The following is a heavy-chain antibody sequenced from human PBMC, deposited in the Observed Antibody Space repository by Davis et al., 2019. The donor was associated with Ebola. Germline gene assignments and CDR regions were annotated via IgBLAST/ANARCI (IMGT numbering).Heavy chain of an antibody. CDR1: GFTFSNYA. CDR2: ISGSGDST. V-gene: IGHV3-23*01. J-gene: IGHJ4*02. Sequence: GESLKISCAASGFTFSNYAMNWVRQTPGKGLEWFSVISGSGDSTYYADSVKGRFTISRDNSKNTLYVQMNSLRAEDTAVYFCARGIDAYNPPFDYWGQGTLITVSS. D-gene: IGHD5-24*01. CDR3: ARGIDAYNPPFDY.